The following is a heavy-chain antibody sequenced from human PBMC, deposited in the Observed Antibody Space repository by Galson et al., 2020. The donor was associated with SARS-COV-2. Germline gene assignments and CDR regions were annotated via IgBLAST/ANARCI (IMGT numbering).Heavy chain of an antibody. V-gene: IGHV1-8*01. CDR3: SRARAYGDSQHYYYGLDV. Sequence: ASVKVSCKASGYTFTTYDINWVRQAAGQGLEWKGWMNPNSGNTGLAQKFQGRVTMTRNTSISTAYMELSSLRSEDTAVYYCSRARAYGDSQHYYYGLDVWGQGTTVTVSS. CDR2: MNPNSGNT. CDR1: GYTFTTYD. D-gene: IGHD4-17*01. J-gene: IGHJ6*02.